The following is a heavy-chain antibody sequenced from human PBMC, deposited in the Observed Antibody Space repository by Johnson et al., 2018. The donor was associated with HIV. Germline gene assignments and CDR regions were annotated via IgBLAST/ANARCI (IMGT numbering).Heavy chain of an antibody. CDR1: GFTFSSYG. V-gene: IGHV3-30*03. D-gene: IGHD7-27*01. CDR3: ARPRTGSDAFDI. Sequence: QLQLVESGGGVVQPGRSLRLSCAASGFTFSSYGMHWVRQSPGKGLEWVAVISYDGSNKYYADSVKGRFTISRDNSKNTLYLQMNSLRAEDTAVYYCARPRTGSDAFDIWGQGTMVTVSS. CDR2: ISYDGSNK. J-gene: IGHJ3*02.